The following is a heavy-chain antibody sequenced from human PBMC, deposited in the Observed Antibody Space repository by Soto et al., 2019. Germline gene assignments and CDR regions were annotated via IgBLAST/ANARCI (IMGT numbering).Heavy chain of an antibody. Sequence: PSETLSLTCAVSGGSISSGGYFWSWIRQPPGKGLEWIGYIYHSGSTYYNPSLKSRVSISVDRSKNQFSLKLSSVTAADTAVYYCARALSGYDFPLWRYYYYYGMDVWGQGTTVTVSS. CDR3: ARALSGYDFPLWRYYYYYGMDV. D-gene: IGHD5-12*01. CDR1: GGSISSGGYF. J-gene: IGHJ6*02. V-gene: IGHV4-30-2*01. CDR2: IYHSGST.